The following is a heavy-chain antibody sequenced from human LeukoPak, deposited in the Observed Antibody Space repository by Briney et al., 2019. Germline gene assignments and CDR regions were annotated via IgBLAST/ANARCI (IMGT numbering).Heavy chain of an antibody. CDR3: AKDVLYSSSWYPFDC. Sequence: GGSLRLSCAASGFTFSSYAMSWVRQAPGKGLGWVSAISGSGGSTYYADSVKGRFTISRDNSKNTLYLQMNSLRVEDTAVYYCAKDVLYSSSWYPFDCWGQGTLVTVSS. CDR2: ISGSGGST. D-gene: IGHD6-13*01. CDR1: GFTFSSYA. V-gene: IGHV3-23*01. J-gene: IGHJ4*02.